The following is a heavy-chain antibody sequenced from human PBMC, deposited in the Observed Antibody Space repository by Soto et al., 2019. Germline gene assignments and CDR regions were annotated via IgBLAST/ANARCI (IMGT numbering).Heavy chain of an antibody. V-gene: IGHV3-9*01. D-gene: IGHD4-4*01. CDR3: AKDLYSNYGDAFDI. CDR2: ISWNSDNI. CDR1: GFTFDDYA. Sequence: GGSLRLSCAASGFTFDDYAMHWVRQAPGKGLEWVSGISWNSDNIVYADSVKGRFAISRDNAKNSLYLQMNSLRAEDTALYYCAKDLYSNYGDAFDIWGQGTMVTVSS. J-gene: IGHJ3*02.